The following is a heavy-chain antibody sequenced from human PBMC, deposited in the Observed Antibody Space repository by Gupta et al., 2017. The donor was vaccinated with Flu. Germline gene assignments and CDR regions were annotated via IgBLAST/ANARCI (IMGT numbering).Heavy chain of an antibody. CDR1: GFTFSSYG. J-gene: IGHJ4*02. D-gene: IGHD2-15*01. Sequence: QVQLVESGGGVVQPGRSLRLSCAASGFTFSSYGMHWVRQAPGKGLEWVTVISYDGSNKYYADSVKGRFTISRDNSKNTLYLQMNSLRAEDTAVYYCAKGGPNYCSGGSCYFDYWGQGTLVTVSS. CDR3: AKGGPNYCSGGSCYFDY. CDR2: ISYDGSNK. V-gene: IGHV3-30*18.